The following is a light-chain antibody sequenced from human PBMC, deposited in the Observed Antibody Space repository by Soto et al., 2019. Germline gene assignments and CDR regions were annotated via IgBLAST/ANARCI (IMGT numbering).Light chain of an antibody. CDR3: QQYSSSPIT. CDR1: QSVSSY. V-gene: IGKV3-20*01. Sequence: EIVMTQSPATLSVSPGERATLSCRASQSVSSYLAWYQQKPGQAPRLLIYDASHRATGIPDRFSGGGSGTDFSLTISRLDPEDVAVYYCQQYSSSPITFGQGTRLEIK. CDR2: DAS. J-gene: IGKJ5*01.